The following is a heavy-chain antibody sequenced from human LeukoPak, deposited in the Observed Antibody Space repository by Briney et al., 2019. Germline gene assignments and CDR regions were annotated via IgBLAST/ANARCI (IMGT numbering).Heavy chain of an antibody. CDR1: GYTFTSYD. Sequence: ASVKVSCKASGYTFTSYDINWVRQATGQGLEWMGWMNPNSGNTGYAQKFQGRVTMTRNTSISTAYMELSSLRSEDTAVYYCARRPRSLRQLARFDPWGQGTLVTVSS. D-gene: IGHD6-13*01. J-gene: IGHJ5*02. V-gene: IGHV1-8*01. CDR2: MNPNSGNT. CDR3: ARRPRSLRQLARFDP.